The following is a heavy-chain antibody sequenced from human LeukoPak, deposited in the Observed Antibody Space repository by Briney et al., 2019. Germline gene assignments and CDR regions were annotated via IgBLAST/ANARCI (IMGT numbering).Heavy chain of an antibody. Sequence: ASVKVSCKASGYTFTGYYMYWVRQAPGQWLDWMGMINPSSGSTRFAQMFQDRVTMTRDTSTSAVYMELSSLTSEDTAMYYCARTYSSSWSYCDSWGQGTLVTVSS. CDR1: GYTFTGYY. V-gene: IGHV1-46*01. D-gene: IGHD6-13*01. J-gene: IGHJ4*02. CDR2: INPSSGST. CDR3: ARTYSSSWSYCDS.